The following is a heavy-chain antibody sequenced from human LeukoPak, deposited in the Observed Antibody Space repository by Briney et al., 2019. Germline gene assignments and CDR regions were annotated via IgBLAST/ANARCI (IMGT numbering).Heavy chain of an antibody. CDR2: INPNSGDT. V-gene: IGHV1-2*02. D-gene: IGHD2-21*01. CDR1: GFTFTAYY. Sequence: ASVNVSCTASGFTFTAYYMHWVRQAPGQGLEWMGWINPNSGDTKYAQKFQGRVTMTRDTSISTAYMELSRLRSDDTAVYYCARDEQDCGGDCYYGVDVWGQGTTVTVSS. CDR3: ARDEQDCGGDCYYGVDV. J-gene: IGHJ6*02.